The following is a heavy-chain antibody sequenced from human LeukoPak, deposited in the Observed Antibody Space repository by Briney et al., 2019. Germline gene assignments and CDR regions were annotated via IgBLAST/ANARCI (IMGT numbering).Heavy chain of an antibody. D-gene: IGHD3-10*01. V-gene: IGHV3-33*01. CDR2: IWYDGSNK. CDR3: ARVSEVGYYGSGSYFGF. Sequence: PGGSLRLSCAASGFTFSSYGMHWVRQAPGKGLEWVAVIWYDGSNKYYADSVKGRFTISRDNSKNTLYLQMNSLRAEDTAVYYCARVSEVGYYGSGSYFGFWGQGTLVTVSS. J-gene: IGHJ4*02. CDR1: GFTFSSYG.